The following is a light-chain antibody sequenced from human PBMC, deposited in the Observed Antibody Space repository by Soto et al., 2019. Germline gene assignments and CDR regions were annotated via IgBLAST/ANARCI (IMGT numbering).Light chain of an antibody. J-gene: IGKJ4*01. CDR2: SAS. Sequence: DIQMTQSPSSVSVSVGDRVIITCRASQDITTRLAWYQQKAGKAPQLLIYSASTLQTGVPPRFRGSGSGTDFTLTITNLQPEDFATYHCQQAHGFLTFGGGTKVEI. V-gene: IGKV1-12*01. CDR3: QQAHGFLT. CDR1: QDITTR.